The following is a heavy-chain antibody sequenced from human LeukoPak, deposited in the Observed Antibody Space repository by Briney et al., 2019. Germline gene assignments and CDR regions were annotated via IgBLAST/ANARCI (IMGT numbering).Heavy chain of an antibody. J-gene: IGHJ4*02. D-gene: IGHD3-9*01. V-gene: IGHV1-46*01. CDR2: INPSGGST. CDR3: ARDSNDILTGYFIGY. Sequence: ASVKVSCKASGYTFTGYYMRWVRQATGQGLEWRGIINPSGGSTSYAQKFQGRVTMTRDTSTSTVYMELSSLRSEDTAVYYCARDSNDILTGYFIGYWGQGTLVTVSS. CDR1: GYTFTGYY.